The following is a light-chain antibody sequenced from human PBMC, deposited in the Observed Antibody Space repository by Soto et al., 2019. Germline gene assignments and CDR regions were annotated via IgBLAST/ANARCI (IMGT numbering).Light chain of an antibody. V-gene: IGLV2-14*01. CDR1: SIDIAPYNY. J-gene: IGLJ1*01. CDR2: EVS. CDR3: SSYTSSTNYG. Sequence: QSALAQPASGSGSPGPSLTISCTVTSIDIAPYNYVSCYQQHPGKAPKLIIYEVSYRPSGISNRFSGSKSGNTASLTISGLQAEDEADYYCSSYTSSTNYGFGTGTKVTVL.